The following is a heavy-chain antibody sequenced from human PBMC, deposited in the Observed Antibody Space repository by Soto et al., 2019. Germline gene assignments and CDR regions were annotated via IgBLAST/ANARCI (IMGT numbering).Heavy chain of an antibody. CDR2: INHSGST. J-gene: IGHJ4*02. V-gene: IGHV4-34*01. CDR1: GGSFSGYY. CDR3: ARDVDTAMVTRGGGEYYFDY. D-gene: IGHD5-18*01. Sequence: QVQLQQWGAGLLKPSETLSLTCAVYGGSFSGYYWSWIRQPPGKGLEWIGEINHSGSTNYNPSLKSRGTISVDTSKNQFSLKLSSVTAADTAVYYCARDVDTAMVTRGGGEYYFDYWGQGTLVTVSS.